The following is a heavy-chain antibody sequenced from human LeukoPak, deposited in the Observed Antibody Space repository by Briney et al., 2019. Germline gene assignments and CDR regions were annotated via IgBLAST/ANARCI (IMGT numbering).Heavy chain of an antibody. D-gene: IGHD6-19*01. CDR3: AKDYRIAVAGLFDY. Sequence: GGSLRLSCAASGFTFSSYAMSWVRQAPGKGLEWVSAISGSGGSTYYADSVKGRFTISRDNSKNTPYLPVNSLRAEDTAVYYCAKDYRIAVAGLFDYWGQGTLVTVSS. CDR1: GFTFSSYA. CDR2: ISGSGGST. J-gene: IGHJ4*02. V-gene: IGHV3-23*01.